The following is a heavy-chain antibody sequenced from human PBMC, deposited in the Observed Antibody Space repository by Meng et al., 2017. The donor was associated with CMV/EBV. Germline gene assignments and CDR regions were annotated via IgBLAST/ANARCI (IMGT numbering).Heavy chain of an antibody. CDR3: ARDGGVGAGGYYYYGMDV. D-gene: IGHD1-26*01. CDR2: IIPILGIA. V-gene: IGHV1-69*10. CDR1: GGTFSSYA. J-gene: IGHJ6*02. Sequence: SVKVSCKASGGTFSSYAISWVRQAPGQGLEWMGGIIPILGIANYAQKFQGRVTITADKSTSTAYMELGSRRSEDTAVYYCARDGGVGAGGYYYYGMDVWGQGTTVTVSS.